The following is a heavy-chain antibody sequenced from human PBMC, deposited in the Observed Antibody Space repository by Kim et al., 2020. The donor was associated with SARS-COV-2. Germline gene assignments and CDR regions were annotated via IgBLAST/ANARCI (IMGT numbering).Heavy chain of an antibody. D-gene: IGHD6-19*01. V-gene: IGHV3-23*01. CDR2: ISSSGGST. J-gene: IGHJ4*02. CDR1: GFTFRSYG. Sequence: GGSLRLSCAASGFTFRSYGMTWVRQAPGSGLEWVSNISSSGGSTYYADSVKGRFTISRDNSKNTLYLQMNSLRADDTAVYYCAKEGRGSQSSGWTDYWGQGTLVTVSS. CDR3: AKEGRGSQSSGWTDY.